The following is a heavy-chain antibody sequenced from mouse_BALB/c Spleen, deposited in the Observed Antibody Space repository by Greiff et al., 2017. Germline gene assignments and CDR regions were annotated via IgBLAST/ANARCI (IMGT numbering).Heavy chain of an antibody. D-gene: IGHD1-2*01. J-gene: IGHJ2*01. V-gene: IGHV4-1*02. Sequence: EVKLLESGGGLVQPGGSLKLSCAASGFDFSRYWMSWVRQAPGKGLEWIGEINPDSSTINYTPSLKDKFIISRDNAKNTLYLQMSKVRSEDTALYYCARPGDYYGYYFDYWGQGTTLTVSS. CDR3: ARPGDYYGYYFDY. CDR2: INPDSSTI. CDR1: GFDFSRYW.